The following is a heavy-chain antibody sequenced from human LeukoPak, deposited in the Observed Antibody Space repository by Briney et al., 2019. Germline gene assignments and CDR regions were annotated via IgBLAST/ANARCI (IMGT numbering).Heavy chain of an antibody. J-gene: IGHJ3*02. CDR3: ARGIAKTTLNAFDI. D-gene: IGHD4-11*01. V-gene: IGHV3-30*04. CDR2: ISYDDTNK. Sequence: GRSLRLSCAASGFTFSNYALHWVRQAPGKGLEWVAVISYDDTNKYYVDSVKGRFTISRDNSKNTLYLQMNSLRPEDTAVYYCARGIAKTTLNAFDIWGQGTVVTVSS. CDR1: GFTFSNYA.